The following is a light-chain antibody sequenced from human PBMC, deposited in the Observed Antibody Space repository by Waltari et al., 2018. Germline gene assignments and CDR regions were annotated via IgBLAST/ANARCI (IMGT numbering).Light chain of an antibody. V-gene: IGLV2-23*02. CDR1: TTDVGTHNF. Sequence: QSALTQPASVSGSPGQSITISCTGTTTDVGTHNFVSWYQQNPAKAPNLLLDAVTKRPSGVSNRFSGSKSGNTASLTIAGLQPEDETDYYCCSFADRSTWVFGGGTKVTVL. CDR2: AVT. J-gene: IGLJ3*02. CDR3: CSFADRSTWV.